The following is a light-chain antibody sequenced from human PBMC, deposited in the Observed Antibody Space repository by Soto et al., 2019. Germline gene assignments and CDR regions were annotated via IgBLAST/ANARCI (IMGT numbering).Light chain of an antibody. Sequence: DIVLTQSQGTLSLSPGERATLSCRASQSLTGGYLAWFQQKPGQTPRLLIYSASNRATGIPDRFSGSGSGTDFTLTISRLVPEDFVVYYCQQNGSLPITFGQGTRLEIK. J-gene: IGKJ5*01. CDR1: QSLTGGY. CDR3: QQNGSLPIT. V-gene: IGKV3-20*01. CDR2: SAS.